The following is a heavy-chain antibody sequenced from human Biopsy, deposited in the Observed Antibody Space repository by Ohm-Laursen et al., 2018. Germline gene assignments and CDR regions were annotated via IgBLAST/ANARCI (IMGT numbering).Heavy chain of an antibody. CDR3: AKDWTSQYYYDSMDDY. Sequence: GSLRLSCTASGFSVSSYDMDWVRQAPGKGLEWISYINEVSSHIYDADSVKGRITVARDNAKNSLYLQLNSLRAEDTAVYYCAKDWTSQYYYDSMDDYWGQGTLVTVSS. D-gene: IGHD3-22*01. J-gene: IGHJ4*02. CDR1: GFSVSSYD. V-gene: IGHV3-21*01. CDR2: INEVSSHI.